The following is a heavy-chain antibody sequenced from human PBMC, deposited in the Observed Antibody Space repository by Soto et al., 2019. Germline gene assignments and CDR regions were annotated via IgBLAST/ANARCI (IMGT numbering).Heavy chain of an antibody. CDR3: AREDSIIIPAVSDF. CDR2: ISKSDYT. CDR1: GFAFNNYG. V-gene: IGHV3-21*01. D-gene: IGHD2-2*01. J-gene: IGHJ4*02. Sequence: GGSLRLSCTVSGFAFNNYGINWVRQAPGKGLEWVSSISKSDYTYYSDSVKGRFAISGDNAKSSVSLQMNTLRVEDTAVYYCAREDSIIIPAVSDFWGQGTLVTVSS.